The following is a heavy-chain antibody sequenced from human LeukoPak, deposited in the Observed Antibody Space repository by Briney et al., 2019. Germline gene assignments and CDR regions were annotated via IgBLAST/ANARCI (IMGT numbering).Heavy chain of an antibody. D-gene: IGHD2-2*01. J-gene: IGHJ4*02. V-gene: IGHV4-4*07. Sequence: PSETLSLTCTVSGVSISSYYWSWLRQPAGKGLEWIGRIYTSGSTNYNPSLKSRVTMSVDTSKNQFSLKLSSVTAANTAVYYCARGNLYCSSTSCYALDYWGQGTLVTVSS. CDR2: IYTSGST. CDR1: GVSISSYY. CDR3: ARGNLYCSSTSCYALDY.